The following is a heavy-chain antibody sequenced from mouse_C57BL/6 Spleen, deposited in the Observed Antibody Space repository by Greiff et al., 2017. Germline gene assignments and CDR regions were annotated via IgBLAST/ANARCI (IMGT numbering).Heavy chain of an antibody. Sequence: QVQLQQPGAELVKPGASVKLSCKASGYTFTSYWMHWVKQRPGRGLEWIGRIDTNSGGTKYNEKFKSKATLTVDKPSSTAYMPLSSLTSEDSAVYYRARRRRGDYCAMDYWGQGTSVTVSS. J-gene: IGHJ4*01. V-gene: IGHV1-72*01. CDR3: ARRRRGDYCAMDY. CDR1: GYTFTSYW. CDR2: IDTNSGGT.